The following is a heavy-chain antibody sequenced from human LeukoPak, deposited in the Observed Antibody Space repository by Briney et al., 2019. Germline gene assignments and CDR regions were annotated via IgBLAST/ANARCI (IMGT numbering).Heavy chain of an antibody. CDR3: AREVGATTLDAFDI. V-gene: IGHV1-69*04. Sequence: SVKVSCKASGGTFSSYAISWVRQAPGQGLEWMGRIIPILGIANYAQKFQGRVSITADESTSTAYMELSSLRSEDTAVYYCAREVGATTLDAFDIWGQGTMVTVSS. D-gene: IGHD1-26*01. J-gene: IGHJ3*02. CDR1: GGTFSSYA. CDR2: IIPILGIA.